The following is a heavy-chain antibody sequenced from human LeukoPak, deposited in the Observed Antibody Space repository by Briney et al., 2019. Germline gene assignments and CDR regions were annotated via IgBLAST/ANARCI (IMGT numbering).Heavy chain of an antibody. D-gene: IGHD1-14*01. Sequence: ASVKVSCKASGGTFSSYAISWVRQDPGQGLEWMGRIIPILGIANYAQKFQGRVTITADKSTSTAYMELSSLRSEDTAVYYCAADMEPTDPYNWVDPWGQGTLVTVSS. CDR2: IIPILGIA. CDR1: GGTFSSYA. CDR3: AADMEPTDPYNWVDP. V-gene: IGHV1-69*04. J-gene: IGHJ5*02.